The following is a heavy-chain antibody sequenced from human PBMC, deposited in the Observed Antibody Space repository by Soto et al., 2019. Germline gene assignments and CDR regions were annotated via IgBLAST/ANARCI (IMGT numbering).Heavy chain of an antibody. J-gene: IGHJ5*02. D-gene: IGHD3-3*01. CDR1: GGTFSSYT. CDR3: ARSDDFWSGYYP. V-gene: IGHV1-69*02. Sequence: ASVKVSCKASGGTFSSYTISWVRQAPGQGLEWMGRIIPIRGIANYAQKFQGRVTITRNNSISTAYMELSSLRSEDTAVYYCARSDDFWSGYYPWGQGTLVTVSS. CDR2: IIPIRGIA.